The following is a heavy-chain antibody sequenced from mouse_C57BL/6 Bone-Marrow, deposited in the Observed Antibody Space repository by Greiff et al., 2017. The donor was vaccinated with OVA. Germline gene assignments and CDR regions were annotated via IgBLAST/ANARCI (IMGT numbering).Heavy chain of an antibody. CDR2: INPYNGGT. J-gene: IGHJ2*01. Sequence: EVQVVESGPVLVKPGASVKMSCKASGYTFTDYYMNWVKQSHGKSLEWIGVINPYNGGTSYNQKFKGKATLTVDKSSSTAYMELNSLTSEDSAVYYCARILRYSLFDYWGQGTTLTVSS. CDR1: GYTFTDYY. CDR3: ARILRYSLFDY. D-gene: IGHD1-1*01. V-gene: IGHV1-19*01.